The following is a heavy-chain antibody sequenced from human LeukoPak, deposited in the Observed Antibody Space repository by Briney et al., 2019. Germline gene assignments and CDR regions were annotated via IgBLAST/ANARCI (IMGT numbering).Heavy chain of an antibody. V-gene: IGHV3-13*01. D-gene: IGHD6-19*01. J-gene: IGHJ4*02. CDR3: ARSKSYSSGWTDFDC. CDR1: GFTFSSHD. CDR2: IGTAGNT. Sequence: LTGGSLRLSRAASGFTFSSHDMHWVRQPTGKGLEWVSVIGTAGNTYYTDSVKGRFTISRENAKNSLYLQMDNLRAEDTAVYYCARSKSYSSGWTDFDCWGQGTLVTVSS.